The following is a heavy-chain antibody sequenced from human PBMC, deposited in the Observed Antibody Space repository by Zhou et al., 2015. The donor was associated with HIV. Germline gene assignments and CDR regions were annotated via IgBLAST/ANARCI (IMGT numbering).Heavy chain of an antibody. Sequence: QVQLVQSGAEVKKPGSSVKVSCKASGGTFSSYAISWVRQAPGQGLEWMGGIIPIFGTANYAQKFQGRVTITADESTSTAYMELSSLRSEDTAVYYCARDQTAGQREGVAFDIWGQGDKWSPSLQ. D-gene: IGHD6-13*01. CDR3: ARDQTAGQREGVAFDI. CDR1: GGTFSSYA. J-gene: IGHJ3*02. CDR2: IIPIFGTA. V-gene: IGHV1-69*01.